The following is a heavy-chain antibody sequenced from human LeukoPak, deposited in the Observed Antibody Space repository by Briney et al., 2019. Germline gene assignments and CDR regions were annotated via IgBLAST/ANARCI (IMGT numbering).Heavy chain of an antibody. D-gene: IGHD3-9*01. CDR1: GFTFSYYD. CDR2: IGKDGST. Sequence: GGSLRLSCAASGFTFSYYDMHWVRQVTGKSLEWVSGIGKDGSTYYPGSVKGRFTISRDNAKNSLYLQMNSLRAEDTAVYYCARGRTFYDILTGYNHYFDYWGQGTLVTVSS. V-gene: IGHV3-13*01. CDR3: ARGRTFYDILTGYNHYFDY. J-gene: IGHJ4*02.